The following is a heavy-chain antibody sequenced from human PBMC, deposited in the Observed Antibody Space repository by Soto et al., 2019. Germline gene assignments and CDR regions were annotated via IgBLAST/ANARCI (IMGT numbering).Heavy chain of an antibody. V-gene: IGHV4-30-4*08. J-gene: IGHJ4*02. CDR2: VHRYGCT. CDR1: GASIKSGDNL. Sequence: SETLSLTRSVAGASIKSGDNLWAWIRHGAGKGLEWLGSVHRYGCTYFNAPLESRVSLSVDTSNNEFSLRVTSLTAADTAIYYCARHEYRDFVDRYDYWGRGTLVA. D-gene: IGHD2-21*02. CDR3: ARHEYRDFVDRYDY.